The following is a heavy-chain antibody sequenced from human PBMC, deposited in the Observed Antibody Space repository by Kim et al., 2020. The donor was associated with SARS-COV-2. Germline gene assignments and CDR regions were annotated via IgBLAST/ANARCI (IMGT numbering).Heavy chain of an antibody. J-gene: IGHJ6*02. CDR3: ARRGVVAATNYYYYGMDV. D-gene: IGHD2-15*01. V-gene: IGHV4-59*08. Sequence: KSRVTISVDTSKNQFSLKLSSVTAADTAVYYCARRGVVAATNYYYYGMDVWGQGTTVTVSS.